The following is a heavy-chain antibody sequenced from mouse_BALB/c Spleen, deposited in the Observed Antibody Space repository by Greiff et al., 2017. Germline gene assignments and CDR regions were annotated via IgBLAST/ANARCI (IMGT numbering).Heavy chain of an antibody. CDR2: ISYSGST. Sequence: EVKLQESGPGLVKPSQSLSLTCTVTGYSITRDYAWNWIRQFPGNQLEWLGYISYSGSTSYNPSLKSRISITRDTSKNQFFLQLNSVTTEDTATYYCARLRLYAMDYWGQGTSVTVSS. CDR3: ARLRLYAMDY. V-gene: IGHV3-2*02. J-gene: IGHJ4*01. CDR1: GYSITRDYA. D-gene: IGHD1-2*01.